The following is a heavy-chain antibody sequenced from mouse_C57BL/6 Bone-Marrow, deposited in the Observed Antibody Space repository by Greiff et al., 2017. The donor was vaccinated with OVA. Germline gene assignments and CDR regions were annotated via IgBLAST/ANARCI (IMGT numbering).Heavy chain of an antibody. CDR1: GYTFTSYG. CDR2: IYPRSGNT. D-gene: IGHD1-1*01. Sequence: QVQLQQSGAELARPGASVKLSCKASGYTFTSYGISWVKQRTGQGLEWIGEIYPRSGNTYYNEKFKGKATLTADKSSSTAYMELRSLTSEDSAVYFCARRGPDYGSSWFAYWGQGTLVTVSA. CDR3: ARRGPDYGSSWFAY. V-gene: IGHV1-81*01. J-gene: IGHJ3*01.